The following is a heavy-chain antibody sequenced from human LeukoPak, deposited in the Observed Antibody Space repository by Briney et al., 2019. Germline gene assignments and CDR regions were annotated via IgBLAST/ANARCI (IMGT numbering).Heavy chain of an antibody. D-gene: IGHD6-6*01. Sequence: SQTLSLTCAVSGGSISSGGYSWSWIRQPPGKGLEWIGSIYYSGSTYYNPSLKSRVTISVDTSMNQFSLKLSSVTAADTAVYYCATSIEYSSSPTRWWGQGTLVTVFS. J-gene: IGHJ4*02. CDR3: ATSIEYSSSPTRW. V-gene: IGHV4-30-2*03. CDR1: GGSISSGGYS. CDR2: IYYSGST.